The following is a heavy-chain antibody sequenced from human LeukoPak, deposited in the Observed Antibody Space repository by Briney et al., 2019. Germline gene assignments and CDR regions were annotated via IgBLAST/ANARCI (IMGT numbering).Heavy chain of an antibody. D-gene: IGHD1-26*01. CDR1: GFTFSSYW. V-gene: IGHV3-7*01. CDR3: ARGRYSGSYYYYYYMDV. J-gene: IGHJ6*03. CDR2: IKQDGSEK. Sequence: GGSLRLSCAASGFTFSSYWMSWVRQAPGKGLEWVANIKQDGSEKYYVDSVKGRFTISRDNAKNSLYLQMNSLRAEDTAVYYCARGRYSGSYYYYYYMDVWGKGTTVTISS.